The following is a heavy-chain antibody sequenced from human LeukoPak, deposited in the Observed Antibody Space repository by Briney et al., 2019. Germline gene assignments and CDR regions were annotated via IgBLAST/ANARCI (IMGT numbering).Heavy chain of an antibody. V-gene: IGHV1-69*05. CDR3: ARDTDSSGLDAFDI. CDR2: IIPIFGTA. Sequence: SSVKVSCKASGGTFSSYAISWVRQAPGQGLEWMGGIIPIFGTANYAQKFQGRVTITTDESTSTAHMELSSLRSEDTAVYYCARDTDSSGLDAFDIWGQGTMVTVSS. CDR1: GGTFSSYA. D-gene: IGHD3-22*01. J-gene: IGHJ3*02.